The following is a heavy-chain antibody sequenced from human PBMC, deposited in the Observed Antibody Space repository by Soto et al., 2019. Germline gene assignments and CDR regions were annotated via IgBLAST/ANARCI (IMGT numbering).Heavy chain of an antibody. V-gene: IGHV1-2*02. J-gene: IGHJ6*02. CDR2: INPNSGGT. D-gene: IGHD5-18*01. CDR1: GYTFTGYH. Sequence: GASVKVSCKASGYTFTGYHMHWVLQAPGLGRDWTGWINPNSGGTNYAQKFQGRVTMTRDTSISTAYMELSRLRSDDTAVYYCAGGDSYGYAPNFYYYYGMDVWGQGTTVTVSS. CDR3: AGGDSYGYAPNFYYYYGMDV.